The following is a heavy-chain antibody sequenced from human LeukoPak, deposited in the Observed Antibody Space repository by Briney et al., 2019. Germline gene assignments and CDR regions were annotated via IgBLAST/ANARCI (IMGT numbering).Heavy chain of an antibody. J-gene: IGHJ4*02. CDR1: GFTFSSYS. Sequence: GGSLRLSCAASGFTFSSYSMNWVRQAPGKGLEWVSSISSSSNMYYSDSVKGRFTISRDNAKNSMYMQVNSLRAEDTAVYYCARGGYSSSWYHDSWGQGTLVTVSS. CDR2: ISSSSNM. V-gene: IGHV3-21*01. D-gene: IGHD6-13*01. CDR3: ARGGYSSSWYHDS.